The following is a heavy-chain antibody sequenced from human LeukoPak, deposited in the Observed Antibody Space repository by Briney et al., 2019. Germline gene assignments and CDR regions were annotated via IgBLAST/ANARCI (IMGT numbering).Heavy chain of an antibody. D-gene: IGHD3-16*02. V-gene: IGHV3-30-3*01. CDR2: ISYDGSNK. J-gene: IGHJ4*02. CDR1: GFTFSSYA. Sequence: GRSLRLSCAASGFTFSSYAMHWVRQAPGKGLEWVAVISYDGSNKYYADSVKGRFTISRDNCKNTLYLQMNSLRPDDTAVYFCAKNGFTFGGLVDINFDYWGQGTLVTVSS. CDR3: AKNGFTFGGLVDINFDY.